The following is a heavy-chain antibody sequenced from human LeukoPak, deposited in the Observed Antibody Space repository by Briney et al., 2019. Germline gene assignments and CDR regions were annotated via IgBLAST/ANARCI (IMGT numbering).Heavy chain of an antibody. CDR3: ARVADYGSGSLLFDY. J-gene: IGHJ4*02. Sequence: ATVRVFCKASGYTYTGDYMHGARQAPGQGREGRGWINPNSGVTNYAQKFQCRLTMPRDTSISTASIELSRLRSDDTPVYYCARVADYGSGSLLFDYWGQGTLVAVSS. CDR2: INPNSGVT. CDR1: GYTYTGDY. V-gene: IGHV1-2*02. D-gene: IGHD3-10*01.